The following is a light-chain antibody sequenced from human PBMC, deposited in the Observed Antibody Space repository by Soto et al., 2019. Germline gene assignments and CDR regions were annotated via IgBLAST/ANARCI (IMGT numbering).Light chain of an antibody. CDR2: EVN. Sequence: QSVLTQPASVSGSPGQSITISCTGTSNDVGGYNYVSWYQQHPGKAPKLIIYEVNNRPSGVSNRFSGSKSGNTASLAITGLRGEDEADYHCQSYDSSLTNAVFGGGTKLTVL. CDR1: SNDVGGYNY. CDR3: QSYDSSLTNAV. J-gene: IGLJ2*01. V-gene: IGLV2-14*01.